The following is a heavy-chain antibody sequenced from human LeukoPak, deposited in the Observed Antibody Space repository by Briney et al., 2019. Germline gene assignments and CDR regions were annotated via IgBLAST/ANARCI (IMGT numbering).Heavy chain of an antibody. Sequence: PGGSLRLSCAASGFTFSSYWMSWVRQAPGKGLEWVANIKQDGSEKYYVDAVKGRFTISRDNAKNSLYLQMNSLRAEDTAVYYCASSRYGDPLNYWGQGTLVTVSS. V-gene: IGHV3-7*01. J-gene: IGHJ4*02. CDR1: GFTFSSYW. CDR3: ASSRYGDPLNY. CDR2: IKQDGSEK. D-gene: IGHD4-17*01.